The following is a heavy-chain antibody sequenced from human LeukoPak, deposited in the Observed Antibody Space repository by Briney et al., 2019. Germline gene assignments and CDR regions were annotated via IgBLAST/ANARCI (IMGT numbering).Heavy chain of an antibody. CDR2: MNPNSGNT. D-gene: IGHD2-15*01. CDR3: ARGLRRGYCSGGSCYSGY. V-gene: IGHV1-8*02. J-gene: IGHJ4*02. Sequence: ASVKVSCKASGYTFTSYGISWVRQATGQGLEWMGWMNPNSGNTGYAQKFQGRVTMTRNTSISTAYMELSSLRSEDTAVYYCARGLRRGYCSGGSCYSGYWGQGTLVTVSS. CDR1: GYTFTSYG.